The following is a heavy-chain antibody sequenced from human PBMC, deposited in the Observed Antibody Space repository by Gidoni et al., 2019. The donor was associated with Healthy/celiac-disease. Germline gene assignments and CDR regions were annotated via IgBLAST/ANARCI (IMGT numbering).Heavy chain of an antibody. V-gene: IGHV4-34*01. J-gene: IGHJ5*02. D-gene: IGHD3-3*01. CDR3: ARGAHFTAFFGVVNRWFDP. Sequence: VQLQQWGAGRLKPSETLSLTCAVYGGSFSGYYWSWIRQPPGKGLEWIGEINHSGSTNYNPSLKSRVTISVDTSKNQFSLKLSSVTAADTAVYYCARGAHFTAFFGVVNRWFDPWGQGTLVTVSS. CDR2: INHSGST. CDR1: GGSFSGYY.